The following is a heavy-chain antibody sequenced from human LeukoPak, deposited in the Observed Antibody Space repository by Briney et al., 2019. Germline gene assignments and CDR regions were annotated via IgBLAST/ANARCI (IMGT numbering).Heavy chain of an antibody. CDR1: GYPFSTYG. D-gene: IGHD5-12*01. J-gene: IGHJ4*02. V-gene: IGHV1-18*01. CDR3: ARDGGYDLYCFGY. Sequence: GASVKVSCKASGYPFSTYGIIWVRQAPGHGLEWMGWISAYNGDTKYTQKVQGRVPMTTDTSTSTAYMELRSLRSDDTAVDYCARDGGYDLYCFGYWGQGTLVTVSS. CDR2: ISAYNGDT.